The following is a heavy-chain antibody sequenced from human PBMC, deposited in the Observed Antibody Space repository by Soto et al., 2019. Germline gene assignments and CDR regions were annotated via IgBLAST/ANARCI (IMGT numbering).Heavy chain of an antibody. J-gene: IGHJ6*02. CDR3: ARGGYNWNYYYYGMDV. V-gene: IGHV3-48*02. CDR1: GFTVSSYS. CDR2: ISSSSSTI. Sequence: GGTLRLSCAASGFTVSSYSMNWVRQAAGRGLEWVSYISSSSSTIYYANSVKCRFTISRDNAKKSQYLQMNRLRDEDTAVYYCARGGYNWNYYYYGMDVWGQGTTDTVSS. D-gene: IGHD1-20*01.